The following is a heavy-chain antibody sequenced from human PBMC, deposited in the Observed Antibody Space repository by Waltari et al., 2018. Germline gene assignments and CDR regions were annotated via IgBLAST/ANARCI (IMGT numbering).Heavy chain of an antibody. CDR3: ARTARSPDDY. CDR1: GGSLSGYY. D-gene: IGHD2-21*02. J-gene: IGHJ4*02. V-gene: IGHV4-34*01. CDR2: INHSGST. Sequence: QVQLQQWGAGLLKPSETLSLTCAVYGGSLSGYYWSWIRQPPGKGLEWIGEINHSGSTNYNPSLKSRVTISVDTSKNQFSLKLSSVTAADTAVYYCARTARSPDDYWGQGTLVTVSS.